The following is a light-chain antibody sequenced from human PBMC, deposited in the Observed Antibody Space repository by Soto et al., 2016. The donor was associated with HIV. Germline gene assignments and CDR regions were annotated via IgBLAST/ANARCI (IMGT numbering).Light chain of an antibody. Sequence: SYQLTQPPSVSVAPGETARITCEGNNIGTKSVQWYQQKPGQAPVLVVYEDNNRPSGIPERFSGSNSGNTATLTISRVEAGDEADCYRQVWDRDSDHYVFGSGTKVTVL. CDR2: EDN. CDR1: NIGTKS. J-gene: IGLJ1*01. V-gene: IGLV3-21*02. CDR3: QVWDRDSDHYV.